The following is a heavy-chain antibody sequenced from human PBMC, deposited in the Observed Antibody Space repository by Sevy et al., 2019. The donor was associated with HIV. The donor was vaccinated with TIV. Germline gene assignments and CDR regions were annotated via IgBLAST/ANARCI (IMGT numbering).Heavy chain of an antibody. J-gene: IGHJ3*02. V-gene: IGHV3-30-3*01. CDR1: GFTFSSYA. CDR3: ARDGPGFEYYYDSSGYSGTFDI. D-gene: IGHD3-22*01. Sequence: GGSLRLSCAASGFTFSSYAMHWVRHAPGKGLEWVAVISYDGSNKYYADSVKGRFTISRDNSKNTLYLQMNSLIADDTAVYYRARDGPGFEYYYDSSGYSGTFDIWGQGTMVTVSS. CDR2: ISYDGSNK.